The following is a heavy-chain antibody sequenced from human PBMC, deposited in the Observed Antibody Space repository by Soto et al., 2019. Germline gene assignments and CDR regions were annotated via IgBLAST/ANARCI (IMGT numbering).Heavy chain of an antibody. V-gene: IGHV4-34*01. D-gene: IGHD1-20*01. CDR2: INHSGST. J-gene: IGHJ5*02. CDR1: GGSFSGYY. CDR3: ARAKFKITGNRWFDP. Sequence: SETLSLTCAVFGGSFSGYYWSWIRQPPGKGLEWIGEINHSGSTNYNPSLKSRVTISVDTSKNQFSLKLSSVTAADTAVYYCARAKFKITGNRWFDPWGQGTLVTVPS.